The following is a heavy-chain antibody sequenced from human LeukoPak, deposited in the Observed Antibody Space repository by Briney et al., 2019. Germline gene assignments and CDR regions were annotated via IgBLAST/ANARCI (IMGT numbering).Heavy chain of an antibody. Sequence: GGSLRLSCAASGFTFSNYGMHWVRQAPGKGLEWVALISYDGSKQYYADSVKGRFTISRGNSQNTLYLQMNSLRAEDSAVYYCAIGGRMTTVATTFDYWGQGTLVTVSS. D-gene: IGHD4-23*01. J-gene: IGHJ4*02. V-gene: IGHV3-30*03. CDR2: ISYDGSKQ. CDR1: GFTFSNYG. CDR3: AIGGRMTTVATTFDY.